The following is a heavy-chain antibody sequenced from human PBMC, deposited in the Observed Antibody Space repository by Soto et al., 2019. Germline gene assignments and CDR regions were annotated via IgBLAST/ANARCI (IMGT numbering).Heavy chain of an antibody. CDR1: GGTFSSYT. CDR2: IIPILGIA. V-gene: IGHV1-69*02. Sequence: VKVSCKASGGTFSSYTISWVRQAPGQGLEWMGRIIPILGIANYAQKFQGRVTITADKSTSTAYMELSSLRSEDTAVYYCASQHRGIGATISGTYAFDIWGQGTMVTVS. D-gene: IGHD5-12*01. CDR3: ASQHRGIGATISGTYAFDI. J-gene: IGHJ3*02.